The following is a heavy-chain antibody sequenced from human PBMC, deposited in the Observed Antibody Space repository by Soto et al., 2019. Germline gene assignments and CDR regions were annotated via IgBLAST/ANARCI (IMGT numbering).Heavy chain of an antibody. J-gene: IGHJ4*02. CDR2: SNHRGDT. CDR3: AGIASLSTGVY. V-gene: IGHV4-34*01. CDR1: GVSFGPYY. D-gene: IGHD2-8*02. Sequence: QVQLQQWGAGLLKPSETLSLTCVVYGVSFGPYYWSWIRQPPGKGLEWIGESNHRGDTNYNPSLKMPLTISVDTPKNQCSLRLTSVTAADTAVYFCAGIASLSTGVYWGQRTLVTVAS.